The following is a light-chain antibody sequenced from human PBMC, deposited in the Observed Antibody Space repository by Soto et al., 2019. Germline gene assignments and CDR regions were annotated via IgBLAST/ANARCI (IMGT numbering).Light chain of an antibody. CDR2: EVS. J-gene: IGLJ2*01. CDR1: SSDIGTYNY. Sequence: QSALTQPASVSGSPGQSITISCTGTSSDIGTYNYVSWYQQHPGKAPKLMIFEVSNRPSGVSNRFSGSKSDNTASLTNSGLQAEDEADYFCSSYTRRSSVVFGGGTKLTVL. CDR3: SSYTRRSSVV. V-gene: IGLV2-14*03.